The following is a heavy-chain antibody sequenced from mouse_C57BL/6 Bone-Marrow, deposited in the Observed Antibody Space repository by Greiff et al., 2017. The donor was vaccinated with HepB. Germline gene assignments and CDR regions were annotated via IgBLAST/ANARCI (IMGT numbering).Heavy chain of an antibody. CDR1: GYAFSSSW. CDR3: ARNIYSLVAADY. J-gene: IGHJ2*01. D-gene: IGHD1-1*01. CDR2: IYPGDGDT. Sequence: LQESGPELVKPGASVKISCKASGYAFSSSWMNWVKQRPGTGLEWIGRIYPGDGDTNYNGKFKGKATLTADKSSSTAYMQLTSLTSEDSAVYFCARNIYSLVAADYWGQGTTLTVSS. V-gene: IGHV1-82*01.